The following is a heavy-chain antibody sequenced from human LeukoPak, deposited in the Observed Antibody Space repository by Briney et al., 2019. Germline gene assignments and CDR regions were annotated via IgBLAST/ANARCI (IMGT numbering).Heavy chain of an antibody. J-gene: IGHJ3*02. Sequence: SVKVSCKASGGTFSSYAISWVRQAPGQGLEWMGGIIPIFCTANYAQKFQGRVTITTDESTSTAYMELSSLRSEDTAVYYCAQFCGGDCYPPHDAFDIWGQGTMVTVSS. D-gene: IGHD2-21*02. CDR3: AQFCGGDCYPPHDAFDI. CDR1: GGTFSSYA. CDR2: IIPIFCTA. V-gene: IGHV1-69*05.